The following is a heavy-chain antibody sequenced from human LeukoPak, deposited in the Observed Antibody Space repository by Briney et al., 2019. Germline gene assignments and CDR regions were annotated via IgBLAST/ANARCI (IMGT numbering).Heavy chain of an antibody. CDR2: ISGSGGST. CDR3: AKTGTPWYYFDY. Sequence: GGSLRLSCAASGFTFDDYGVSWVRQAPGKGLEWVSAISGSGGSTYYADSVKGRFTISRDNSKNTLYLQMNNLRAEDTAVYYCAKTGTPWYYFDYWGQGTLVTVSS. CDR1: GFTFDDYG. D-gene: IGHD3-9*01. V-gene: IGHV3-23*01. J-gene: IGHJ4*02.